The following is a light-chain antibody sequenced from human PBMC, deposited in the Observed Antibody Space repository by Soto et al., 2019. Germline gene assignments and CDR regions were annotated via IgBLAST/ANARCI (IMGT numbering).Light chain of an antibody. CDR2: EVS. CDR3: SSYTTSNTYV. J-gene: IGLJ1*01. V-gene: IGLV2-14*01. Sequence: QSALTQPASVSGYPGQSITISCTGRSSDVGGYNYVSWYQQHPGKAPKFMIYEVSRRPSGVSNRFSGSKSGNTASQTVSGLQAEDEADYYCSSYTTSNTYVFGTGTKVTVL. CDR1: SSDVGGYNY.